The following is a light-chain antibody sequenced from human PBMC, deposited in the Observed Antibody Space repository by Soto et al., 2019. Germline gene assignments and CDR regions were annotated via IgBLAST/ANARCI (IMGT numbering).Light chain of an antibody. Sequence: QSALTQPRSVSGSPGHSVTISCTGTSSDVGGYNYVSWYQQHPGKVPKLIIYDVTKRPSGVPDRFSGSKSGKTASLTISGLQAEDEADYYCCSYAGSYTYLFGGGTQLTVL. CDR1: SSDVGGYNY. V-gene: IGLV2-11*01. J-gene: IGLJ7*01. CDR3: CSYAGSYTYL. CDR2: DVT.